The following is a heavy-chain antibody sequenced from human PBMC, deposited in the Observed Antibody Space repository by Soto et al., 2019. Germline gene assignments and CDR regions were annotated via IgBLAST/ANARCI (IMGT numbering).Heavy chain of an antibody. Sequence: LGESLKISCKGSGYNFASYWIGWVRQMPGKGLEWMGIIHPGDSDTRYSPSFRGQVTISADKSTSRAYLQWSSLEASDTAIYYCARLLAEYSASVGPWGQGTMVTVSS. CDR3: ARLLAEYSASVGP. CDR2: IHPGDSDT. J-gene: IGHJ5*02. D-gene: IGHD6-6*01. CDR1: GYNFASYW. V-gene: IGHV5-51*01.